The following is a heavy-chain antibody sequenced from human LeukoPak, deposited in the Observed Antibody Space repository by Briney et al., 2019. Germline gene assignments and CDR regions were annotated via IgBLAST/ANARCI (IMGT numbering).Heavy chain of an antibody. V-gene: IGHV4-39*01. CDR2: IYYSGST. Sequence: PSETLSLTCTVSGGSISSSSYYWGWIRQPPGKGLEWIGSIYYSGSTYYNPSLKSRVTISVDTSKNQFSLKLSSVTAADTAVYYCARGGDDGAFDIWGQGTMVTVSS. D-gene: IGHD3-16*01. CDR1: GGSISSSSYY. J-gene: IGHJ3*02. CDR3: ARGGDDGAFDI.